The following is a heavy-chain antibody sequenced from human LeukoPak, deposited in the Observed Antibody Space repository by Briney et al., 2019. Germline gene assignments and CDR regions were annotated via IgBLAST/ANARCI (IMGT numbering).Heavy chain of an antibody. V-gene: IGHV3-48*01. CDR2: ISSSSSTI. Sequence: GGSLRLSCAASGFTFSSYSMNWVRQAPGKGLEWVSYISSSSSTIYYADSVKGRFTISRDNAKNSLYLQTNSLRAEDTAVYYCATPPLLWFGELLDYWGQGTLVTVSS. D-gene: IGHD3-10*01. CDR1: GFTFSSYS. J-gene: IGHJ4*02. CDR3: ATPPLLWFGELLDY.